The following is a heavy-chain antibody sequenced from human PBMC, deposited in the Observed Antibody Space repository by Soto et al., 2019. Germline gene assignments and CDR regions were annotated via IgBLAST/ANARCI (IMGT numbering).Heavy chain of an antibody. CDR2: ISGSRGST. D-gene: IGHD3-22*01. J-gene: IGHJ4*02. Sequence: GGSLRLSCAASGFTFSSYAMSWVRQAPGKGLEWVSAISGSRGSTYYADSVKGRFTISRDNSKNTLYLQMNSLRAEDTAVYYCAKDKYKDSSGYYHRAYYFDYWGQGTLVTVSS. CDR3: AKDKYKDSSGYYHRAYYFDY. CDR1: GFTFSSYA. V-gene: IGHV3-23*01.